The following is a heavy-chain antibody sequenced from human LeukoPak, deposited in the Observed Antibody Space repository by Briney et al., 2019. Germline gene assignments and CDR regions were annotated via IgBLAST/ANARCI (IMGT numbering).Heavy chain of an antibody. CDR1: GFTFSGYY. CDR2: IGSTSSHT. V-gene: IGHV3-11*06. D-gene: IGHD1-26*01. CDR3: ARGGRYYFDN. Sequence: GGSLILSRAASGFTFSGYYMSWIRQAPGKGLEWVSYIGSTSSHTNYADSVKGRFTISRDNAKNSLYLQMNSLRAEDTAVYYCARGGRYYFDNWGQGTLVTVSS. J-gene: IGHJ4*02.